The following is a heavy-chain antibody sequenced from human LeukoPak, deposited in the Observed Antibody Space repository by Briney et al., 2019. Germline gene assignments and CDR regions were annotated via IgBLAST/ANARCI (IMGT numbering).Heavy chain of an antibody. J-gene: IGHJ5*02. D-gene: IGHD3-22*01. CDR2: IYYSGST. CDR1: GGSISGYY. V-gene: IGHV4-59*01. Sequence: SGTLSLTCTVSGGSISGYYWSWIRQSPGKGLECVGYIYYSGSTNYNPSLKSRVTMSVDTSKNQFSLQLRSVTAADTAVYCCARDGNYDRGNWFDPWGQGNLVTVSS. CDR3: ARDGNYDRGNWFDP.